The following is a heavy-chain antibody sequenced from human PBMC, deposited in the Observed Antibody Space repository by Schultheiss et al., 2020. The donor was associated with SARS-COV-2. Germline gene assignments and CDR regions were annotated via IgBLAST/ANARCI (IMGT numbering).Heavy chain of an antibody. V-gene: IGHV3-21*04. J-gene: IGHJ4*02. CDR1: GFTFSSYD. CDR2: ISSSSSYI. CDR3: AKRPLIAAPYYFDY. D-gene: IGHD6-13*01. Sequence: GGSLRLSCAASGFTFSSYDMHWVRQATGKGLEWVSGISSSSSYIYYADSVKGRFTISRDNAKNSLYLQMNSLRAEDTAVYYCAKRPLIAAPYYFDYWGQGTLVTVSS.